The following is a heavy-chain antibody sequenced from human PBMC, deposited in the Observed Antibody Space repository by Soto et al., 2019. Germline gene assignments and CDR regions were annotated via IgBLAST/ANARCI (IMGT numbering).Heavy chain of an antibody. CDR2: IIPIFGTA. D-gene: IGHD3-22*01. J-gene: IGHJ3*02. CDR3: STFFPRGYYYDSSGYFGDAFDI. CDR1: GGTFSSYA. V-gene: IGHV1-69*13. Sequence: SVKVSCKASGGTFSSYAISWVRQAPGQGLEWMGGIIPIFGTANYAQKFQGRVTITADESTSTAYMELSSLRSEDTAVYYCSTFFPRGYYYDSSGYFGDAFDIWGQGTMVTVSS.